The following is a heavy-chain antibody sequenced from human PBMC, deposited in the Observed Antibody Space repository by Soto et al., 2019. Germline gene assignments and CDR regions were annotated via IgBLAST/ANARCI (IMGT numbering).Heavy chain of an antibody. V-gene: IGHV1-69*13. D-gene: IGHD2-2*01. CDR2: IIPIFGTA. CDR1: GGTFSSYA. J-gene: IGHJ6*02. Sequence: GASVKVSCKASGGTFSSYAISWVRQAPGQGLEWMGGIIPIFGTANYAQKFQGRVTITADESTSTAYMELSSLRSEDTAVYYCAISFFALVPAATGGYYYYGMDVWGQGTTVTVSS. CDR3: AISFFALVPAATGGYYYYGMDV.